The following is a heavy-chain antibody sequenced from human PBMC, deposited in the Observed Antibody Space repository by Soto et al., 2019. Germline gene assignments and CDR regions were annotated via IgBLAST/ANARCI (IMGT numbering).Heavy chain of an antibody. CDR2: IYYSGST. J-gene: IGHJ3*02. CDR1: GGSISSYY. CDR3: ARAAWYGISSWPTSDAFDI. Sequence: QVQLQESGPGLVKPSETLSLTCTVSGGSISSYYWSWIRQPPGKGLEWIGYIYYSGSTNYNPSLKSRVTIPVDTSMTQFSLMLSAVTAADTSLYYCARAAWYGISSWPTSDAFDIWGQGTMGTVSS. V-gene: IGHV4-59*01. D-gene: IGHD6-13*01.